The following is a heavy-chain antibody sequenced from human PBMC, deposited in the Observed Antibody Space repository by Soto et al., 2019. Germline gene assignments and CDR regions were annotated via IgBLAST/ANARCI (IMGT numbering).Heavy chain of an antibody. V-gene: IGHV4-39*01. Sequence: QLQLQESGPGLVKPSETLSLTCTVSGGSISSSSYYWGWIRQPPGKGLEWIGSIYYSGSTYYNPSLKSRVTLSVDPSKTQLPLKLSSVTAAATAGYYCARTDYYDITYWGQGTLGTVSS. CDR3: ARTDYYDITY. D-gene: IGHD3-22*01. CDR1: GGSISSSSYY. CDR2: IYYSGST. J-gene: IGHJ4*02.